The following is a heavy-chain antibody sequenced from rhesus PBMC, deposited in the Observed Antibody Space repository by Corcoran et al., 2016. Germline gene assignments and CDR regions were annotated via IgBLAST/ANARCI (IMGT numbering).Heavy chain of an antibody. Sequence: QVQLQQWGEGLVKPSAPLSPTCAVYGGSISGYYYWSWIRQPPGKGLGLIGYIYGNSASTNYNPSLKNRVTISKDTSKNQFSLKLSSVTAADTAVYYCARDLQYNWNFGHFDYWGQGVLVTVSS. V-gene: IGHV4-73*01. D-gene: IGHD1-26*01. CDR2: IYGNSAST. CDR3: ARDLQYNWNFGHFDY. J-gene: IGHJ4*01. CDR1: GGSISGYYY.